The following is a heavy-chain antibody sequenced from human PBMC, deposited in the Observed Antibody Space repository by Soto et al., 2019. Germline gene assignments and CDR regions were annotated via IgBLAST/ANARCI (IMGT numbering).Heavy chain of an antibody. CDR3: ARLYGWAPDY. D-gene: IGHD4-17*01. V-gene: IGHV4-30-2*01. J-gene: IGHJ4*02. Sequence: SETLSLTCAVSGGSISSGGYSWSWIRQPPGKGLEWIGYIYHSGSTYYNPSLKSRVTISVDRSKNQFSLKLSSVTAADTAVYYCARLYGWAPDYWGQGTLVTVSS. CDR1: GGSISSGGYS. CDR2: IYHSGST.